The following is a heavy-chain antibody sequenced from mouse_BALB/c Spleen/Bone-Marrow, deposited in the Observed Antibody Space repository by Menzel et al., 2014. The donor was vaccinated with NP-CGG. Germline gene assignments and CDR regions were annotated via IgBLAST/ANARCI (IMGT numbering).Heavy chain of an antibody. D-gene: IGHD2-1*01. CDR2: IDPSDSYT. J-gene: IGHJ2*01. CDR1: GYTFTSYW. V-gene: IGHV1-69*02. Sequence: VQLQQSGAELVKPGASVKLSCKASGYTFTSYWMHWVKQRPGQGLEWIGEIDPSDSYTNYNQKFKGKATLTADKSSSTAYMQPSSLTSEDSAVYYCARGLYGNSGYWGQGTTLTVSA. CDR3: ARGLYGNSGY.